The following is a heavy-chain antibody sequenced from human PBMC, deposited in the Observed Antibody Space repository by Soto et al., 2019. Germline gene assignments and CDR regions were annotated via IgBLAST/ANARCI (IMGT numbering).Heavy chain of an antibody. D-gene: IGHD5-12*01. J-gene: IGHJ4*02. Sequence: QVQLVESGGGVVQPGRSLRLACSASGFTFSDYGVQWVRQAPGTALEWVAVISYDGSIQYYADSVKGRFTISRDNSENTLYLQMNSLRVEDTAVYFCAKDPTVRGYRGYDSGYYFDFWGQGSMVSVSS. CDR2: ISYDGSIQ. CDR1: GFTFSDYG. CDR3: AKDPTVRGYRGYDSGYYFDF. V-gene: IGHV3-30*18.